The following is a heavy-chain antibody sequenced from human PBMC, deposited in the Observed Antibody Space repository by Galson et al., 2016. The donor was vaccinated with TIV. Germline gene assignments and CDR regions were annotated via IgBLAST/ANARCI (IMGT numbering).Heavy chain of an antibody. D-gene: IGHD3-3*01. V-gene: IGHV3-11*01. Sequence: SLRLSCAASGFIFSDYYMSWIRQAPGRGLEWVSYIGSRGTAIYYADSVKGRFTISRDNTKNSLFLQMNSLRAEDTAVYYCAKRPIITIFGAGSNYCDSWGQGTLVTVSS. CDR2: IGSRGTAI. J-gene: IGHJ4*02. CDR3: AKRPIITIFGAGSNYCDS. CDR1: GFIFSDYY.